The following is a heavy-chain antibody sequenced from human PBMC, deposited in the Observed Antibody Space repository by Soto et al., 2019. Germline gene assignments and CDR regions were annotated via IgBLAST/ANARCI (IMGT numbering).Heavy chain of an antibody. CDR3: ARVPGP. V-gene: IGHV4-30-2*01. CDR2: IYHSGST. D-gene: IGHD3-10*01. Sequence: PSETLSLTSAVSGGSISSGGYSWSWIRQPPGKGLEWIGYIYHSGSTYYNPSLKSRVTISVDRSKSQFSLKLSSVTAADTAVYYCARVPGPWGQGTLVTVSS. J-gene: IGHJ5*02. CDR1: GGSISSGGYS.